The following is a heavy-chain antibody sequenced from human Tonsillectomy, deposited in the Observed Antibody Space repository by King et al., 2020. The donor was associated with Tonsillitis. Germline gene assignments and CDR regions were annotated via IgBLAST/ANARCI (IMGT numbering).Heavy chain of an antibody. CDR1: GFMFSDYG. CDR2: IRYDENSK. CDR3: AKKVGAYMSGNPCMDV. V-gene: IGHV3-30*02. D-gene: IGHD3-10*01. Sequence: QLVQSGGGVVQVGGSLRLSCAASGFMFSDYGMHWVRQAPGKGLEWVSFIRYDENSKYYRQSVKGRFTVSRDNSKNMLYLQMNRLRPEDTAVYYCAKKVGAYMSGNPCMDVWGQGTTVIVSS. J-gene: IGHJ6*02.